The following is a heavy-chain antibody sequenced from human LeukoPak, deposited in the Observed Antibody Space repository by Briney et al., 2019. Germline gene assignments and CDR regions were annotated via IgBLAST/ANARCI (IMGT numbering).Heavy chain of an antibody. Sequence: SETLSLTCTVSGGSISSSSYYWGWIRQPPGKGLEWIGEIYHSGSTNYNPSLKSRVTISVDKSKNQFSLKLSSVTAADTAVYYCARQPYGSGSYYNYYYGMDVWGQGTTVTVSS. V-gene: IGHV4-39*07. D-gene: IGHD3-10*01. J-gene: IGHJ6*02. CDR1: GGSISSSSYY. CDR3: ARQPYGSGSYYNYYYGMDV. CDR2: IYHSGST.